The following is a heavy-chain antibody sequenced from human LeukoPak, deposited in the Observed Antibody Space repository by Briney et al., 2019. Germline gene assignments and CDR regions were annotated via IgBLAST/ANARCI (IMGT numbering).Heavy chain of an antibody. D-gene: IGHD1-1*01. CDR3: ARASSPGHFDY. Sequence: PGGSLRLSCAASGFTFSSYAMHWVRQAPGEGLEYVSAISSNGGSTYYANSVKGRFTISRDNSKNTLYLQMGSLRAEDMAVYYCARASSPGHFDYWGQGTLVTVSS. J-gene: IGHJ4*02. CDR2: ISSNGGST. CDR1: GFTFSSYA. V-gene: IGHV3-64*01.